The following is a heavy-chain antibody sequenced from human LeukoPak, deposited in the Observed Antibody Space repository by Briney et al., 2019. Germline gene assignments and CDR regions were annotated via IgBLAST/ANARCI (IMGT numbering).Heavy chain of an antibody. CDR3: ARGTGSDRWYIVY. V-gene: IGHV3-48*02. D-gene: IGHD3-10*01. CDR2: ISGSSSSSDGGAK. Sequence: PGESLTLTCTASGCTFSTYSMNWVRQARERGLEWVSYISGSSSSSDGGAKHYAASVKGRFTISRDNDKNSLYLQMNSLRDEDTAVYYCARGTGSDRWYIVYWGQGTLVSVSS. J-gene: IGHJ4*02. CDR1: GCTFSTYS.